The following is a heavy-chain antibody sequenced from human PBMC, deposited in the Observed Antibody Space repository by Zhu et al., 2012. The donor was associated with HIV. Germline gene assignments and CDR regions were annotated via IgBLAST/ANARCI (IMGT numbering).Heavy chain of an antibody. CDR1: GGSFSGYY. V-gene: IGHV4-34*01. Sequence: QVQLQQWGAGLLKPSETLSLTCAVYGGSFSGYYWSWIRQPPGKGLEWIGEINHSGSTNYNPSLKSRVTISVDTSKNQFSLKLSSVTAADTAVYYCARHILPLGYFDYWGQGTLVTVSS. CDR3: ARHILPLGYFDY. CDR2: INHSGST. D-gene: IGHD3-16*01. J-gene: IGHJ4*02.